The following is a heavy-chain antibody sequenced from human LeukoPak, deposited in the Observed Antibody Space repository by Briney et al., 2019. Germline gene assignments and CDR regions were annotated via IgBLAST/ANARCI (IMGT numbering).Heavy chain of an antibody. CDR2: IYYSGST. V-gene: IGHV4-31*03. CDR1: GGSISSGGYY. CDR3: ARNEDGSGSYYNLAQYWYFDL. J-gene: IGHJ2*01. Sequence: PSQTLSLTCTVSGGSISSGGYYWSWIRQHPGKGLEWIGYIYYSGSTYYNPSLKSRVTISVDTSKNQFSLKLSSVTAADTAVYYCARNEDGSGSYYNLAQYWYFDLWGRGTLVTVSS. D-gene: IGHD3-10*01.